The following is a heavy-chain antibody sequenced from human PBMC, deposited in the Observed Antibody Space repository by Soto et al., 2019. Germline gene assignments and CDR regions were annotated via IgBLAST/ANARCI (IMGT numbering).Heavy chain of an antibody. CDR1: GGSISSGGYY. V-gene: IGHV4-31*03. CDR2: IYYSGST. Sequence: QVQLQESGPGLVKPSQTLSLTCTVSGGSISSGGYYWSWIRQHPGKGLEWIGYIYYSGSTYYNPSLKSRVTISVDTSKNQFSLKLSSVTAADTAVYYCARDRRITIFGVAQPYGMDVWGQGTTVTVSS. J-gene: IGHJ6*02. D-gene: IGHD3-3*01. CDR3: ARDRRITIFGVAQPYGMDV.